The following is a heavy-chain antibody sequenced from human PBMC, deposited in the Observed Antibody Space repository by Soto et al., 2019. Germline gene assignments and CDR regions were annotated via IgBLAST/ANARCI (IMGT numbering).Heavy chain of an antibody. CDR3: ARRYGYAFDI. J-gene: IGHJ3*02. CDR1: GGSISSYY. D-gene: IGHD5-18*01. CDR2: IYYSGST. Sequence: PSETLSLTCTVSGGSISSYYWSCIRQPPGKGLEWIGYIYYSGSTNYNPSLKSRVTISVDTSKNQFSLKLSSVTAADTAIYYCARRYGYAFDIWGQGTMVTVSS. V-gene: IGHV4-59*08.